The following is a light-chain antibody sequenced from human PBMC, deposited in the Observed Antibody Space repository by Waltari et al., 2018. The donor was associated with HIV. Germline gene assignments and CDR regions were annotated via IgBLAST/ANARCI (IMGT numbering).Light chain of an antibody. Sequence: QSALTQPPSAPGSPGQSVTISCTGTSSDVGGYNYVSWYQQHPGKAPKLMIYEVSKRPSGVPDRFSGSKSGNTASLTVSGLQAEDEADYYCSSYAGSNNFGVFGGGTKLTVL. J-gene: IGLJ2*01. CDR1: SSDVGGYNY. V-gene: IGLV2-8*01. CDR2: EVS. CDR3: SSYAGSNNFGV.